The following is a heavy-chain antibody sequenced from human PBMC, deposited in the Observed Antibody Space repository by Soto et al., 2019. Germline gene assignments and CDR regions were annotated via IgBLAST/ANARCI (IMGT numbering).Heavy chain of an antibody. V-gene: IGHV3-33*01. D-gene: IGHD6-19*01. CDR3: ARALDPFLAVAGPSP. Sequence: GGSLRLSCAASGFTFSSYGMHWVRQAPGKGLEWVAVIWYDGSNKYYADSVKGRFTISRDNSKNTLYLQMNSLRAEDTAVYYCARALDPFLAVAGPSPSGQGTLVTVSS. J-gene: IGHJ5*02. CDR1: GFTFSSYG. CDR2: IWYDGSNK.